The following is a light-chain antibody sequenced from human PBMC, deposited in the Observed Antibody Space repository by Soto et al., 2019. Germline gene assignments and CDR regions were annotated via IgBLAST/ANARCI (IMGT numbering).Light chain of an antibody. CDR3: SLYACSNNVV. J-gene: IGLJ2*01. CDR1: SSDVGGYNY. Sequence: QSALTQPPSASGSPGQSVTISCTGTSSDVGGYNYVSWYQQHPGKAPKLMIYEVSKRPSGVPDRFSGSKSGNTASLTVSGLQPEDEADYYCSLYACSNNVVFGGGTKLTVL. CDR2: EVS. V-gene: IGLV2-8*01.